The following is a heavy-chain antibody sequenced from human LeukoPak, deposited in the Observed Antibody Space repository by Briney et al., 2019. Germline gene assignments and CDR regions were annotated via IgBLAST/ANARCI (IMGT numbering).Heavy chain of an antibody. CDR2: IWYDGSNK. Sequence: PGRSLRLSCAASGFTFSSFGVHWVRQAPGKGLEWVAVIWYDGSNKYYADSVKGRFTISRDNSKNTLYLQMNSLRAEDTAVYYCARASGHYYGSGSSFDPWGQGTLVTVSS. J-gene: IGHJ5*02. CDR1: GFTFSSFG. CDR3: ARASGHYYGSGSSFDP. V-gene: IGHV3-33*01. D-gene: IGHD3-10*01.